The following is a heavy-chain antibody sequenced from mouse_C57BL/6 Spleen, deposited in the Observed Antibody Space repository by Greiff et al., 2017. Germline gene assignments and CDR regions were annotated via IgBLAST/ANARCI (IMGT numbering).Heavy chain of an antibody. CDR1: GFTFSSYA. Sequence: EVKLQESGEGLVKPGGSLKLSCAASGFTFSSYAMSWVRQTPEKRLEWVAYISSGGDYIYYADTVKGRFTISRDNARNTLYLQMSSLKSEDTAMYYCTMGWLLPYYAMDYWGQGTSVTVSS. V-gene: IGHV5-9-1*02. J-gene: IGHJ4*01. CDR3: TMGWLLPYYAMDY. CDR2: ISSGGDYI. D-gene: IGHD2-3*01.